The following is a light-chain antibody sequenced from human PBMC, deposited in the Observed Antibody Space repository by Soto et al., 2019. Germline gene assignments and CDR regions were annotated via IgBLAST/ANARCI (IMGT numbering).Light chain of an antibody. CDR3: QSYDSSLSGVV. Sequence: QYVLTQPPSGSGAPGQRVTISCTGSSSNIGAGYDVHWYQQLPGTAPKLLIYGNSNRPSGVPDRFSGSKSGTSASLAITGLQAEDEADYYCQSYDSSLSGVVFGGGTKLTVL. CDR1: SSNIGAGYD. CDR2: GNS. V-gene: IGLV1-40*01. J-gene: IGLJ2*01.